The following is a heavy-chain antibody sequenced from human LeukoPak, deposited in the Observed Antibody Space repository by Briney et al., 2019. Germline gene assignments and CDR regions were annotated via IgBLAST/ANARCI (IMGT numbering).Heavy chain of an antibody. Sequence: ASVKVSCKASGYTFTSYYMHWVRQAPGQGLEWMGIINPSGGSTSYAQRFQGRVTTTRDTSTSTVYMELSSLRSEDTAVYYCARAALYYDSSGYYYFAYWGQGNLVTVSS. CDR3: ARAALYYDSSGYYYFAY. CDR1: GYTFTSYY. D-gene: IGHD3-22*01. J-gene: IGHJ4*02. CDR2: INPSGGST. V-gene: IGHV1-46*01.